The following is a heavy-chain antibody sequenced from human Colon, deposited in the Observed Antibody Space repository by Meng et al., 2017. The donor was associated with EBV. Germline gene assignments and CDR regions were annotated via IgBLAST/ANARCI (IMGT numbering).Heavy chain of an antibody. V-gene: IGHV4-34*01. D-gene: IGHD4-17*01. CDR1: GGSFSGYL. CDR2: INHRGST. J-gene: IGHJ4*02. Sequence: QVQLQQWGAGRLKPSETLSLTCAVYGGSFSGYLWTWIRHPPGQGLEWIGEINHRGSTNYNPSLKSRVTISVDTSKNQFSLKLSSVTAAETAVYYCARDMTTVTNTWGQGTLVTVSS. CDR3: ARDMTTVTNT.